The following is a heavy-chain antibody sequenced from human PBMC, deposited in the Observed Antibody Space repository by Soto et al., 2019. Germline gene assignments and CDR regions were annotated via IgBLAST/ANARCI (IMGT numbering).Heavy chain of an antibody. Sequence: QVQLQESGPGLVKPSETLSLTCTVSGGSISSYYWSWIRQPPGKGLEWIGYIYYSGSTNYNPSLKSRVTISVDTSKNQFSLKLSSVTAADTAVYYCARCDGSSLPVDYWGQGTLVTVSS. V-gene: IGHV4-59*01. CDR1: GGSISSYY. CDR2: IYYSGST. D-gene: IGHD6-6*01. J-gene: IGHJ4*02. CDR3: ARCDGSSLPVDY.